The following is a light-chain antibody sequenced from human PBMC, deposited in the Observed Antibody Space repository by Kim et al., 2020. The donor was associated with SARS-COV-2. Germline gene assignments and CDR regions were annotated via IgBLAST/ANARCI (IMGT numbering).Light chain of an antibody. Sequence: SYELTQPPSVSVSTGQTASIPCSGDKLGDKYACWYQQKPGQSPVLVIYQDSKRPSGIPERFSGSNSGNTATLTISGTQAMDEADYYCQAWDSSIVVFGGGTQLTVL. CDR2: QDS. J-gene: IGLJ2*01. CDR1: KLGDKY. V-gene: IGLV3-1*01. CDR3: QAWDSSIVV.